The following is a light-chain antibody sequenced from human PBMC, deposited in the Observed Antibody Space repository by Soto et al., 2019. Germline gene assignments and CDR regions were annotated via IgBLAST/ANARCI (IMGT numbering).Light chain of an antibody. CDR3: SSYTGSSTLYV. Sequence: HSVLTQPASVSGSPGQSITISCTGTSSDVGYYNYVSWYQQHPGKAPKLMIYEVSKRPSGVSNRFSGSKSGNTASLTISGLQAEDEADYYCSSYTGSSTLYVFGTGTKVTVX. CDR2: EVS. V-gene: IGLV2-14*01. J-gene: IGLJ1*01. CDR1: SSDVGYYNY.